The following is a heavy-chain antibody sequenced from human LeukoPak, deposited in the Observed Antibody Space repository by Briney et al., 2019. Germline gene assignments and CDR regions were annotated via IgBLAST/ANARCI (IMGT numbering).Heavy chain of an antibody. J-gene: IGHJ4*02. CDR2: ISGSGGST. CDR1: GFTFSSYA. Sequence: GSLRLSCAASGFTFSSYAMSWVRQAPGKGLEWVSAISGSGGSTYYADSVKGRFTISRDNSKNTLYLQMNSLRAEDTAVYYCAKDQGYGDYAAAYDYWGQGTLVTVSS. V-gene: IGHV3-23*01. CDR3: AKDQGYGDYAAAYDY. D-gene: IGHD4-17*01.